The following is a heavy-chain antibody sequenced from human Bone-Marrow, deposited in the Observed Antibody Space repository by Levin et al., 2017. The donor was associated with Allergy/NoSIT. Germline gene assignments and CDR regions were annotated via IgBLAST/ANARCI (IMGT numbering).Heavy chain of an antibody. J-gene: IGHJ6*02. CDR3: ASRSVRFLGTPPSGFAWGYDG. CDR2: IHSGDTT. D-gene: IGHD3-3*01. V-gene: IGHV3-66*01. CDR1: GFTVSGTD. Sequence: LTCAASGFTVSGTDMSWLRQAPGKGLEWVSVIHSGDTTYYADSVKGRFTISRDNSKNTLSLQMNSLRVEDTAVYYCASRSVRFLGTPPSGFAWGYDGWGQGTTVTVSS.